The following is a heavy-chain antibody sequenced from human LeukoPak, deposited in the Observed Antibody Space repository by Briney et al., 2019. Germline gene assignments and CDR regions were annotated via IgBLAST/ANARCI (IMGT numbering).Heavy chain of an antibody. CDR1: GFTFSSYS. CDR3: ARAAVREWLLFY. J-gene: IGHJ4*02. D-gene: IGHD3-3*01. V-gene: IGHV3-21*01. Sequence: PGGSLRLSCAASGFTFSSYSMNWVRQAPGKGLEWVSSISSSSSYIYYADSVKGRFTISRDNAKNSLYLQMNSLRAEDTAVYYCARAAVREWLLFYWGQGTLVTVSS. CDR2: ISSSSSYI.